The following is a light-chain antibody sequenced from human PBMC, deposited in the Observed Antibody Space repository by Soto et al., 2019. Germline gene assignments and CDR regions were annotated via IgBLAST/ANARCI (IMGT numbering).Light chain of an antibody. J-gene: IGLJ2*01. V-gene: IGLV2-14*01. Sequence: QSAPTQPASVSGSPGQSITISCTGTSSDIGGYSYVSWYQQHPGKAPKLIIYEVSNRPSGVSNRFSGSKSGNTASLTISGLQAEDEADYSCSSYSGTSTPVVFGGGTKLTVL. CDR3: SSYSGTSTPVV. CDR2: EVS. CDR1: SSDIGGYSY.